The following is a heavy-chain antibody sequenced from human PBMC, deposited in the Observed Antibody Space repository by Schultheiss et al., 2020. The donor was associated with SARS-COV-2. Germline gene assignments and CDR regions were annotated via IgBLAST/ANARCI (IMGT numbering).Heavy chain of an antibody. V-gene: IGHV3-11*06. J-gene: IGHJ4*02. CDR2: IPSGRPYT. D-gene: IGHD4-17*01. CDR3: ARFSYDYGDYDGDFFDY. Sequence: GGSLRLSCTASGFTFSDYYMSWIRQAPGKGLEWIAYIPSGRPYTNYADSVKGRFTISRDNSKNTLYLQMNSLRAEDTAVYYCARFSYDYGDYDGDFFDYWGQGTLVTVSS. CDR1: GFTFSDYY.